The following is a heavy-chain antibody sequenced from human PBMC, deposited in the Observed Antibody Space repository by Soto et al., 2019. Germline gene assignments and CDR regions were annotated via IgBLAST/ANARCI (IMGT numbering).Heavy chain of an antibody. CDR1: GGSISSGGYY. V-gene: IGHV4-31*03. J-gene: IGHJ3*02. D-gene: IGHD5-12*01. CDR2: IYYSGST. CDR3: AREDANSGYDQAAFDI. Sequence: QVQLQESGPGLVKPSQTLSLTCTVSGGSISSGGYYWSWIRQHPGKGLEWIGYIYYSGSTYYNQSLKSRVTISVDTSKNQFSLKLSSVTAADTAVYYCAREDANSGYDQAAFDIWGQGTMVTVSS.